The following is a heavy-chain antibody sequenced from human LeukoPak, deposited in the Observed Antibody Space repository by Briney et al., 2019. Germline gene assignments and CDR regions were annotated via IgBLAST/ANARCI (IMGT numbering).Heavy chain of an antibody. CDR2: ISSSSSYI. D-gene: IGHD6-19*01. CDR1: GFTFSRYS. J-gene: IGHJ6*03. V-gene: IGHV3-21*01. Sequence: GGSLRLSCAGSGFTFSRYSMNWFRQAPGKGLERVSSISSSSSYIFYADSVKGRFTISRDNANNSLYLQMSSLRAEDTAVYYCARDAQWLVPEGYYFYMDVWGKGTTVTVSS. CDR3: ARDAQWLVPEGYYFYMDV.